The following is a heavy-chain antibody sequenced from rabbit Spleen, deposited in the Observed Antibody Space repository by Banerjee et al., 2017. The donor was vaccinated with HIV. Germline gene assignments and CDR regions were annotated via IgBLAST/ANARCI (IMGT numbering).Heavy chain of an antibody. Sequence: QEQLVESGGGLVQPGGSLKLSCKASGFDFSTYGVSWVRQGPGKGLEWIGYIDPIFGTTNYATWVNGRFSISRENTQNTLYLQLNSLTVADTATYFCVREVAAKLNLWGQGTLVTVS. CDR1: GFDFSTYG. CDR2: IDPIFGTT. V-gene: IGHV1S47*01. CDR3: VREVAAKLNL. J-gene: IGHJ4*01. D-gene: IGHD4-1*01.